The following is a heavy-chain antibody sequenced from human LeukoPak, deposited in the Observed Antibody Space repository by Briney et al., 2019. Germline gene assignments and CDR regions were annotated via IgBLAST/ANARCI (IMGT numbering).Heavy chain of an antibody. Sequence: PGGSLRLSCAASGFTFSSYWMSWVRQAPGKGLEWVANIKQDGSEKYYVDSVKGRFTISRDNAKNPLYLQMNSLRAEDTAVYYCARGKDDSSGYYFDYWGQGTLVTVSS. CDR1: GFTFSSYW. D-gene: IGHD3-22*01. CDR2: IKQDGSEK. CDR3: ARGKDDSSGYYFDY. J-gene: IGHJ4*02. V-gene: IGHV3-7*01.